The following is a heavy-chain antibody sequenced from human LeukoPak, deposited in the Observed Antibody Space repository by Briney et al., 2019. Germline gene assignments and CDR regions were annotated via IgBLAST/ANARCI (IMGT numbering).Heavy chain of an antibody. D-gene: IGHD3-10*01. V-gene: IGHV3-23*01. CDR2: ISVSGGST. J-gene: IGHJ3*02. Sequence: GGTLRLSCAASGFTFSSYGMSWVRQAPGKGLEWVSAISVSGGSTYYADSVKGRFTISRDNSKNTLYLQMNSLRAEDTAVYYCAKDSRFGELLPDSFDIWGQGTMVTVSS. CDR3: AKDSRFGELLPDSFDI. CDR1: GFTFSSYG.